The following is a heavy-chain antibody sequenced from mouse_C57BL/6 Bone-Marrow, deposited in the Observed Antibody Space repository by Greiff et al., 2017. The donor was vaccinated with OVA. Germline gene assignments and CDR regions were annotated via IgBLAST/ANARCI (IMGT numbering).Heavy chain of an antibody. Sequence: VQLQQPGAELVKPGASVKLSCKASGYTFTSYWMHWVKQRPGQGLEWIGMIHPNSGSTNYNEKFKSKATLTVDKSSSTAYMQLSSLTSEDSAVYYCARWLIYYAMDYWGQGTSVTVSS. CDR3: ARWLIYYAMDY. CDR2: IHPNSGST. J-gene: IGHJ4*01. D-gene: IGHD2-2*01. CDR1: GYTFTSYW. V-gene: IGHV1-64*01.